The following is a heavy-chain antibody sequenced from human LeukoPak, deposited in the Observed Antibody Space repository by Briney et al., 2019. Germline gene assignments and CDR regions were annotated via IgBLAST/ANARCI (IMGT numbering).Heavy chain of an antibody. Sequence: GESLKISCQGSGYSFTSYWIGWVRPMPGKGLEWMGIIYPGDSDTRYSPSFQGQVTISADKSISTAYLQWSSLKASDTAMYYCASLQTYYYDSSGSFDYWGQGTLVTVSS. V-gene: IGHV5-51*01. CDR3: ASLQTYYYDSSGSFDY. J-gene: IGHJ4*02. D-gene: IGHD3-22*01. CDR1: GYSFTSYW. CDR2: IYPGDSDT.